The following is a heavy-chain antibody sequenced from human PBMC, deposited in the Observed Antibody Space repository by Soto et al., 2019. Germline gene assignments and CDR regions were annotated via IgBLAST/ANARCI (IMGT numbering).Heavy chain of an antibody. V-gene: IGHV4-34*01. CDR3: ARADRTLVTSYSLDV. CDR2: INHSGTI. Sequence: PSETLSLTCAVYGGSFSGYYWTWIRQPPGKGLEWIGEINHSGTINFNPSLKSRLTISLDTSKKHFSLKLSSVTDADTAAYYCARADRTLVTSYSLDVWGQGTTVTLSS. D-gene: IGHD2-21*02. CDR1: GGSFSGYY. J-gene: IGHJ6*02.